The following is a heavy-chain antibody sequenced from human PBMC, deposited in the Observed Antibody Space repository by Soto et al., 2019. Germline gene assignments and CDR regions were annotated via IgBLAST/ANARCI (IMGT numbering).Heavy chain of an antibody. J-gene: IGHJ6*02. D-gene: IGHD2-2*02. CDR3: ARDEGMGYCSSTSCHMLDV. V-gene: IGHV1-69*01. Sequence: QVQLVQSGAEVKKPGSSVKVSCKASGGTFSSYAISWVRQAPGQGLEWMGGIIPIFGTANYAQKFQGRVTITADESTSTDYMELSSLRSEDTAVYYCARDEGMGYCSSTSCHMLDVWGQGTTVTVSS. CDR2: IIPIFGTA. CDR1: GGTFSSYA.